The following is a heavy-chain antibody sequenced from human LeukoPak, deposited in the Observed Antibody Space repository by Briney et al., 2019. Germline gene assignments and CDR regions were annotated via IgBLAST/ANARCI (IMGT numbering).Heavy chain of an antibody. Sequence: GSLRLSCAASGFTFSDYYMSWIRQAPGKGLEWVSYISSSGSTIYYADSVKGRFTISRDNAKNSLYLQMNSLRAEDTAVYYCAGRRYNWNAIDYWGQGTLVTVSS. D-gene: IGHD1-20*01. J-gene: IGHJ4*02. CDR2: ISSSGSTI. V-gene: IGHV3-11*01. CDR1: GFTFSDYY. CDR3: AGRRYNWNAIDY.